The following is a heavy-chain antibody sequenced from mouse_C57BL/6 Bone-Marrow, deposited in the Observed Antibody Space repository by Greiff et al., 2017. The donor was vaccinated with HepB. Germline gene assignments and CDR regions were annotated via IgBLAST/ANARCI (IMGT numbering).Heavy chain of an antibody. D-gene: IGHD1-1*01. V-gene: IGHV10-1*01. CDR3: VRHDYGPYAMDY. Sequence: EVKLVESGGGLVQPKGSLKLSCAASGFSFNTYAMNWVRQAPGKGLEWVARIRSKSNNYATYYADSVKDRFTISRDDSESMLYLQMNNLKTEDTAMYYCVRHDYGPYAMDYWGQGTSVTVSS. J-gene: IGHJ4*01. CDR2: IRSKSNNYAT. CDR1: GFSFNTYA.